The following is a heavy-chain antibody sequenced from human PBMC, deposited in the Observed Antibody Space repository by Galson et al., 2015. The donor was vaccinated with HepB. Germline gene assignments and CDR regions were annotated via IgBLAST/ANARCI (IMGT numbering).Heavy chain of an antibody. V-gene: IGHV3-15*01. CDR2: IKSNTDGGTT. CDR1: GFTFSNAW. CDR3: TTAYCSSTSCYEGDFDY. J-gene: IGHJ4*02. D-gene: IGHD2-2*01. Sequence: SLRLSCAAYGFTFSNAWMSWVRQAPGKGLEWVGRIKSNTDGGTTDYAAPVKGRFTISRDDSKNTLYLQMNSLKTEDTAVYYCTTAYCSSTSCYEGDFDYWGQGTLVTVSS.